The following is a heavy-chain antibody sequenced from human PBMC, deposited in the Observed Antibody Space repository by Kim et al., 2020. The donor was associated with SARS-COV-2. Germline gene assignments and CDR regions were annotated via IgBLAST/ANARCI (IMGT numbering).Heavy chain of an antibody. D-gene: IGHD3-16*02. CDR3: ARGPTYDYVWGSYRYGAF. Sequence: SETLSLTCAVYGGSFSGYYWSWIRQPPGKGLEWIGEINHSGSTNYNPSLKSRVTISVDTSKNQFSLKLSSVTAADTAVYYCARGPTYDYVWGSYRYGAF. V-gene: IGHV4-34*01. CDR1: GGSFSGYY. CDR2: INHSGST. J-gene: IGHJ3*01.